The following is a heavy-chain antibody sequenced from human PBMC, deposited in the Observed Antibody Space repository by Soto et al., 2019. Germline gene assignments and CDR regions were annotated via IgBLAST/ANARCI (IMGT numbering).Heavy chain of an antibody. J-gene: IGHJ4*02. CDR1: GFTFTSCA. CDR3: AAGTTVVTSVY. CDR2: IVVGSGNT. Sequence: ASVEVSCAESGFTFTSCARQWVRQASEQRLEWIGWIVVGSGNTNYAQKFQERVTITRDMSTSTAYMELSSLRSEDTAVYYCAAGTTVVTSVYWGQGTLVTVSS. D-gene: IGHD4-17*01. V-gene: IGHV1-58*02.